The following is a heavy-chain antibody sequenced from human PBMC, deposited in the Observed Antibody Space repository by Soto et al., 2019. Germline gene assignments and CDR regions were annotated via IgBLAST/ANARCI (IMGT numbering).Heavy chain of an antibody. V-gene: IGHV2-5*02. Sequence: QITLKESVPTLLKPTQTLTLTCTFSGFSFSTSAVGVGWIRQPPGKPLEWLALIYWDDEKRYSPSLKIRLTITKDTSKNQVVLTMTNMGPVDTATYYCAHRPDYTNYWFDTWGPGTLVTVSS. J-gene: IGHJ5*02. CDR2: IYWDDEK. D-gene: IGHD4-4*01. CDR1: GFSFSTSAVG. CDR3: AHRPDYTNYWFDT.